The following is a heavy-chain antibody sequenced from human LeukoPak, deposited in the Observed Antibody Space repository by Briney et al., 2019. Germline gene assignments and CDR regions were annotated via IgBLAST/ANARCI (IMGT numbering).Heavy chain of an antibody. CDR1: GFSANNYW. Sequence: PGGSLRLSCAVSGFSANNYWMSWVRQGPGKGLEWVASIKQDGSEKYYVDSVKGRFTISRDNAKNSLYLQMNSLGVEDTAVYYCARDPGGSDGWYYFDCWGQGTLVTVSS. V-gene: IGHV3-7*01. J-gene: IGHJ4*02. CDR3: ARDPGGSDGWYYFDC. D-gene: IGHD6-19*01. CDR2: IKQDGSEK.